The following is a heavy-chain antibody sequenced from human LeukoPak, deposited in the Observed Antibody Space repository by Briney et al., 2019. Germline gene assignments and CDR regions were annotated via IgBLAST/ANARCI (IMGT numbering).Heavy chain of an antibody. V-gene: IGHV3-23*01. CDR2: ISGGGGST. J-gene: IGHJ4*02. CDR3: AKKVGRGDTAMAYPFDY. D-gene: IGHD5-18*01. CDR1: GFTFSSYG. Sequence: PGGSLRLSCAASGFTFSSYGMSWVRQAPGKGLEWVSAISGGGGSTYYADSVKGRFTISRDNSKNTLYLQMNSLRAEDTAVYCCAKKVGRGDTAMAYPFDYWGQGTLVTVSS.